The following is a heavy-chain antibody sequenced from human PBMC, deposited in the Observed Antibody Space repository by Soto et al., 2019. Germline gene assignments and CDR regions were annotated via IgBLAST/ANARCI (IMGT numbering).Heavy chain of an antibody. CDR1: GGSISDDY. D-gene: IGHD6-19*01. CDR3: ARGVAGLFDY. CDR2: ISHSGST. J-gene: IGHJ4*02. Sequence: SETLSLTCTVSGGSISDDYWSWIRQPPGKGLEWIGHISHSGSTNYNPSLKSRVTISVDTSKNQFSLKLSSVTAADTAVYYCARGVAGLFDYWGQGTLVTVSS. V-gene: IGHV4-59*01.